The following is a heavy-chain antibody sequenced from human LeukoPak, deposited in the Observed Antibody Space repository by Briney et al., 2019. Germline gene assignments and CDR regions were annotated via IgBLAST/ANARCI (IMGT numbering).Heavy chain of an antibody. Sequence: GESLKISFKGSGYSFTSYWIGWVRPMPGKSLEWMGIIYSGDSDTRYSPSFQGQVTISADKSISTAYLQWSSLKASDTAMYYCARHGHGIGGWFNWPDDYWGQGTLVTVSS. D-gene: IGHD6-19*01. J-gene: IGHJ4*02. CDR2: IYSGDSDT. CDR3: ARHGHGIGGWFNWPDDY. V-gene: IGHV5-51*01. CDR1: GYSFTSYW.